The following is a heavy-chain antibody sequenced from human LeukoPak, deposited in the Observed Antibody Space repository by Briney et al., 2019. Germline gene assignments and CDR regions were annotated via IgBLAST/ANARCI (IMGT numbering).Heavy chain of an antibody. D-gene: IGHD6-13*01. J-gene: IGHJ4*02. Sequence: GGSLRLSCAASGFTFSSNTMSWVRQAPGRGLAWVSAIDGSGVTTFYADSVEGRFTISRDNSKNTLFLQMNSLRAEDTAIYYCTKRTPEYSSSWCLDYWGQGTPVTVSS. CDR3: TKRTPEYSSSWCLDY. CDR1: GFTFSSNT. CDR2: IDGSGVTT. V-gene: IGHV3-23*01.